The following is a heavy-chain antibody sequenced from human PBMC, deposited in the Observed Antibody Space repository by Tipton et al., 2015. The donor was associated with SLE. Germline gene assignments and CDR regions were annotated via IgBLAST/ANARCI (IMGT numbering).Heavy chain of an antibody. J-gene: IGHJ1*01. CDR3: ARDMKDYGGTSGLQH. D-gene: IGHD4-23*01. V-gene: IGHV3-33*01. CDR2: IQYDGTTK. CDR1: GHTSFAFG. Sequence: SLRLSCVASGHTSFAFGMHWVRQAPGKGLDWVAVIQYDGTTKFYADSVKGRFTISRDNSKNTLYLQMDSLTAEDTAVYYCARDMKDYGGTSGLQHWGQGTLVTVSS.